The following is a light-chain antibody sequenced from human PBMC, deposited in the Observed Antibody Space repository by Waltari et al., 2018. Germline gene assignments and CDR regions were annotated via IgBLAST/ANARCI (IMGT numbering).Light chain of an antibody. J-gene: IGKJ1*01. CDR2: KAS. CDR1: QSISSW. V-gene: IGKV1-5*03. Sequence: DIQMTQSPSTLSASVGYRLTITCRASQSISSWSAWYQQKPGKAPKLLSYKASRLESGVPARVSGSGSGTEFTLTISSLQPDDFATYYCQQYNSYSWTFGQGTKVEIK. CDR3: QQYNSYSWT.